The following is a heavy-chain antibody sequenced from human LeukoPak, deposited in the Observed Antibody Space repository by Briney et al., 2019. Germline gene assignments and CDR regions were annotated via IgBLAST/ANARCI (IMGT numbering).Heavy chain of an antibody. CDR2: ISSNGGST. J-gene: IGHJ3*02. Sequence: GGSLRLSCAASGFTFSSYAMHWVRQAPGKGLEYVSAISSNGGSTXXANXXXXRFTISRDNSRNTLYLQMGSLRAEDMAVYYXXXXXXSXXXXXTFDIWGQGTMXTVSS. CDR1: GFTFSSYA. CDR3: XXXXXSXXXXXTFDI. V-gene: IGHV3-64*01. D-gene: IGHD6-13*01.